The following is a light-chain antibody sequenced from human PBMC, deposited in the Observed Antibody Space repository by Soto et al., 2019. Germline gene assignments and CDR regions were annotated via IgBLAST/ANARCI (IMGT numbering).Light chain of an antibody. V-gene: IGKV3-20*01. J-gene: IGKJ1*01. CDR1: QSVSSSY. CDR2: GAS. Sequence: EIVLTQSPGTLSLSPGEIATLSCRASQSVSSSYLAWYQQKPGQAPRLLIYGASSRATGIPDRFSGSGSGTDFTLTISRLEPEDFAVYYCQHYGSSLTFGQGTKVEIK. CDR3: QHYGSSLT.